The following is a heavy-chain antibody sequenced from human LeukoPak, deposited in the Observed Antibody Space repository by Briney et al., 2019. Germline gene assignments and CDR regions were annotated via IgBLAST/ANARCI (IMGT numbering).Heavy chain of an antibody. Sequence: ASVKVSCKASGYTFTGYYIHWVRQAPGQGLEWMGWVNPNSGGTNYAQKFQGRVTMTRDTSISTAYMELSRLRSDDTAVYYCARGRYSSSWYVGDDAFDIWGQGTMVTVSS. D-gene: IGHD6-13*01. CDR2: VNPNSGGT. CDR1: GYTFTGYY. V-gene: IGHV1-2*02. J-gene: IGHJ3*02. CDR3: ARGRYSSSWYVGDDAFDI.